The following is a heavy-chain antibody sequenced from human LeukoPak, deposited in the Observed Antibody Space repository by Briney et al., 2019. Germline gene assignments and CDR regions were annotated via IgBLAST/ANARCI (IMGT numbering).Heavy chain of an antibody. CDR1: GYTFTGYY. D-gene: IGHD5-12*01. Sequence: VASVKVSCKASGYTFTGYYMHWVRQAPGQGLEWMGWINPNSGGTNYAQKFHGRVTMTRDTSISTAYMELSRLRSDDTAVYYCARDLRFRPEWLRSPGPLDYWGQGTLVTVSS. J-gene: IGHJ4*02. CDR3: ARDLRFRPEWLRSPGPLDY. V-gene: IGHV1-2*02. CDR2: INPNSGGT.